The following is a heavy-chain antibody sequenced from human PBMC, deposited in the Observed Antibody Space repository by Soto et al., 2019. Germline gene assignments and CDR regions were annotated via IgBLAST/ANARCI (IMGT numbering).Heavy chain of an antibody. V-gene: IGHV1-46*01. J-gene: IGHJ6*02. CDR1: GYTVTTYY. CDR3: ARTGSGSTYSYYYCIGV. D-gene: IGHD2-15*01. CDR2: INPSGGST. Sequence: ASGKISCNASGYTVTTYYMHWVRQAPGQGLEWMGIINPSGGSTAYAQKFQDRVIMTRDTSTSTVYMELSSLRSEDTAVYYCARTGSGSTYSYYYCIGVWGERTTFPAS.